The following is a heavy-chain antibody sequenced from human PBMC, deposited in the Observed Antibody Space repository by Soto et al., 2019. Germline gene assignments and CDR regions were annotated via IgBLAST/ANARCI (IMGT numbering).Heavy chain of an antibody. CDR2: ISGSGGST. J-gene: IGHJ6*02. CDR1: GFTFSSYA. Sequence: PGGSLRLSCAASGFTFSSYAMSWVRQAPGKGLEWVSAISGSGGSTYYVDSVKGRFTISRDNSKNTLYLQMNSLRAEDTAVYYCAVLERGYSSGWHGPYYYGMDVWGQGTTVTVSS. V-gene: IGHV3-23*01. D-gene: IGHD6-19*01. CDR3: AVLERGYSSGWHGPYYYGMDV.